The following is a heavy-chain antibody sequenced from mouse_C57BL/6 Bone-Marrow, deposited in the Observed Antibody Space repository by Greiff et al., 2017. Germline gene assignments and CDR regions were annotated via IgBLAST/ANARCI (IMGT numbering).Heavy chain of an antibody. D-gene: IGHD2-1*01. Sequence: VQLKQSGAELVRPGASVKLSCTASGFNIKDDYMHWVKQRPEQGLEWIGWIDPENGDTEYASKFQGKATITADTSSNTAYLQLSSLTSEDTAVYYCTTDGNYDAIDYWGQGTSVTVSS. CDR3: TTDGNYDAIDY. CDR1: GFNIKDDY. CDR2: IDPENGDT. V-gene: IGHV14-4*01. J-gene: IGHJ4*01.